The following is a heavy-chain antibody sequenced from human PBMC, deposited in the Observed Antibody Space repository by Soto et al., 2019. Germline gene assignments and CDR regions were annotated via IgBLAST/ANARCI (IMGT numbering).Heavy chain of an antibody. CDR2: IYYSGST. V-gene: IGHV4-39*01. Sequence: SETLSLTCTVSGGSISSSSYYWGWIRQPPGKGLEWIGSIYYSGSTYYNPSLKSRVTISVDTSKNQFSLKLGSVTAADTAVYYCARHAGSNFDWFPLLWFDPWGQGTLVTVSS. CDR3: ARHAGSNFDWFPLLWFDP. D-gene: IGHD3-9*01. J-gene: IGHJ5*02. CDR1: GGSISSSSYY.